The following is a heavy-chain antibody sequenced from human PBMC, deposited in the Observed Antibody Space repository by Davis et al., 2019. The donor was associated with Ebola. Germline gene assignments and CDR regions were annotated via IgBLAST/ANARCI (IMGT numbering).Heavy chain of an antibody. CDR1: GYSISSGYY. D-gene: IGHD6-19*01. CDR2: IYHSGST. J-gene: IGHJ5*02. V-gene: IGHV4-38-2*02. CDR3: AREGGAVAGNWFDP. Sequence: PGGSLRLSCTVSGYSISSGYYWGWIRQPPGKGLEWIGSIYHSGSTHYNPSLKSRVTISVDTSKNQFSLKLSSVTAADTAVYYCAREGGAVAGNWFDPWGQGTLVTVSS.